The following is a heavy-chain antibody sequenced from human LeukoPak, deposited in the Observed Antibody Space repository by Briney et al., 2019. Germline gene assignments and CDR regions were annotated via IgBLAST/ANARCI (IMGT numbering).Heavy chain of an antibody. Sequence: ASVKVSCKASGGTFSSYTISWVRQAPGQGHEWMGRIIPILGIANYAQKFQGRVTITADKSTSTAYMELSSLRSEDTAVYYCAREPLGYSYGYRSCWGQGTLVTASS. J-gene: IGHJ4*02. D-gene: IGHD5-18*01. V-gene: IGHV1-69*04. CDR2: IIPILGIA. CDR3: AREPLGYSYGYRSC. CDR1: GGTFSSYT.